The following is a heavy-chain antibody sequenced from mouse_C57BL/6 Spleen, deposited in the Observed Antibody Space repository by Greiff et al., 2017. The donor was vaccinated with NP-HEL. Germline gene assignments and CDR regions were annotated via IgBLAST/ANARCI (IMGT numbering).Heavy chain of an antibody. CDR2: IHPNSGST. Sequence: QVQLQQPGAELVNPGASVKLSCKASGYTFTSYWMHWVKQRPGQGLEWIGMIHPNSGSTNYNAKFTSKATLTVDKSSSTAYMQHSILTSEDSAVYYYARSITAGAMDYWGQGTSVTVSS. D-gene: IGHD1-1*01. CDR3: ARSITAGAMDY. CDR1: GYTFTSYW. J-gene: IGHJ4*01. V-gene: IGHV1-64*01.